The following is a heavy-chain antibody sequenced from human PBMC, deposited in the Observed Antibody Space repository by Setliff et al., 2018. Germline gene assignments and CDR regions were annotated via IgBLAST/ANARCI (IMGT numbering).Heavy chain of an antibody. D-gene: IGHD1-1*01. CDR2: IWYDGGTK. V-gene: IGHV3-33*01. CDR1: GFIFSTHA. Sequence: HPGGSLRLSCGASGFIFSTHAMHWVRQAPGKGLEWVAFIWYDGGTKYHADSVKGRFSISRDNAKNSLYLQMNSLRAEETAVYYCAREGTERLERAFDIWGQGTMVTVSS. J-gene: IGHJ3*02. CDR3: AREGTERLERAFDI.